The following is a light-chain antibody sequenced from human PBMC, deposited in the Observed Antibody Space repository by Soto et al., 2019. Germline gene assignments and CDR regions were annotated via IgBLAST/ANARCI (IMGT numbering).Light chain of an antibody. J-gene: IGLJ2*01. CDR3: SSYGSNNTVV. CDR2: DVT. Sequence: QSALTQPASVSGSPGQSITISCTGTSSDVGTYNSVSWYQQHPGKVPKLMIYDVTNRPSGVSNRFSGSKSGNTASLTISRLQAEDDADYYCSSYGSNNTVVFGGGTKLTVL. V-gene: IGLV2-14*03. CDR1: SSDVGTYNS.